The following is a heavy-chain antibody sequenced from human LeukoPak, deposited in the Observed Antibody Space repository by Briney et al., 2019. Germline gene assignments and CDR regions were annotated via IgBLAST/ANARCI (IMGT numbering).Heavy chain of an antibody. CDR1: GGSISSYY. CDR2: IYNSEST. J-gene: IGHJ5*02. V-gene: IGHV4-59*12. D-gene: IGHD3-10*01. Sequence: SETLSLTCTVSGGSISSYYWSWIRQPPGKGLEWIGYIYNSESTNYNPSLKSRVTISVDTSKNQFSLKLSSVTAADTAVYYCARGGILWFGDQRYNWFDPWGQGTLVTVSS. CDR3: ARGGILWFGDQRYNWFDP.